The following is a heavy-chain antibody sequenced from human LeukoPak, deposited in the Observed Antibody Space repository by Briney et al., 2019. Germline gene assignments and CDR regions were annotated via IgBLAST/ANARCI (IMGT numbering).Heavy chain of an antibody. CDR2: IYYSGST. CDR1: GGSISSSSYY. D-gene: IGHD6-19*01. V-gene: IGHV4-39*07. CDR3: ASGQWLVDY. J-gene: IGHJ4*02. Sequence: PSETLSLTCTVSGGSISSSSYYWGWIRQPPGKGLEWIGSIYYSGSTYYNPSLKSRVTISVDTSKNQFSLKPSSVTAADTAVYYCASGQWLVDYWGQGTLVTVSS.